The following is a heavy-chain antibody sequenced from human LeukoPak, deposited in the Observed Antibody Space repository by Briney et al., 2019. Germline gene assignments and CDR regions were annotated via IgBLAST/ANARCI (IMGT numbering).Heavy chain of an antibody. CDR2: IYYSGST. CDR1: GGSISSSSYY. Sequence: SETLSLTCTVSGGSISSSSYYWGWIRRPPGKGLEWIGSIYYSGSTYYNPSLKSRVTISVDTSKKQFSLKLSSVTAADTAVYYCARRGEGTSMSRFDYWGQGTLVTVSS. J-gene: IGHJ4*02. CDR3: ARRGEGTSMSRFDY. D-gene: IGHD3-22*01. V-gene: IGHV4-39*01.